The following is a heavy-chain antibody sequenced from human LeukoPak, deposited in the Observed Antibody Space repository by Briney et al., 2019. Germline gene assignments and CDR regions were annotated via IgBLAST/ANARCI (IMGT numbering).Heavy chain of an antibody. Sequence: SVKVSRKASGGTFSSYAISWVRQAPGQGLEWMGGIIPIFGTANYAQKFQGRVTITADESTSTAYMELSSLRSEDTAVYYCARFPSEYCSSTSCYGDAFDIWGQGTMVTVSS. D-gene: IGHD2-2*01. CDR3: ARFPSEYCSSTSCYGDAFDI. V-gene: IGHV1-69*13. CDR1: GGTFSSYA. CDR2: IIPIFGTA. J-gene: IGHJ3*02.